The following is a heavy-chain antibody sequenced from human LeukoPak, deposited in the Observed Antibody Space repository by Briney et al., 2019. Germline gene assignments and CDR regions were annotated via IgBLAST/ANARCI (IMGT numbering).Heavy chain of an antibody. D-gene: IGHD3-22*01. V-gene: IGHV1-69*06. CDR3: ARRGTYYYDSSGLHFDY. CDR2: IIPIFGTA. J-gene: IGHJ4*02. Sequence: SVKVSCKASGGTFSSYAISWVRQAPGQGLEWMGGIIPIFGTANYAQKFQGRVTITADKSTSTDYMELSSLRAEDTAVYYCARRGTYYYDSSGLHFDYWGQGTLVTVSS. CDR1: GGTFSSYA.